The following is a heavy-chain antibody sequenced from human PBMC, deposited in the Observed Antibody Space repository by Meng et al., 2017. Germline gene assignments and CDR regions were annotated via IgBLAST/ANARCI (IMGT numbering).Heavy chain of an antibody. Sequence: SETLSLTCTVSGGSISSGGYYWSWIRQPPGKGLEWIGYIYYSGSTYYNPSLKSLVTISVDTSRNQFSLKLSSVTAADTAVYYCARSVAGSGTGFDPWGQGTLVTVSS. CDR1: GGSISSGGYY. V-gene: IGHV4-31*01. J-gene: IGHJ5*02. CDR2: IYYSGST. CDR3: ARSVAGSGTGFDP. D-gene: IGHD6-19*01.